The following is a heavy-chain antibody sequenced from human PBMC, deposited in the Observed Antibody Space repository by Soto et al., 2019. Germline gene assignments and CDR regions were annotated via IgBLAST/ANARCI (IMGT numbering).Heavy chain of an antibody. V-gene: IGHV3-23*01. CDR1: GFTFSSYA. D-gene: IGHD2-15*01. J-gene: IGHJ4*02. CDR3: AKAYNCSGGSCSLGPFDY. CDR2: ISGSGGST. Sequence: GGSLRLSCAASGFTFSSYAMSWVRQAPGKGLEWVSAISGSGGSTYYADSVKGRFTISRDNSKNTLYLQMNSLRAEDTAVYYCAKAYNCSGGSCSLGPFDYWGQGTLVTVSS.